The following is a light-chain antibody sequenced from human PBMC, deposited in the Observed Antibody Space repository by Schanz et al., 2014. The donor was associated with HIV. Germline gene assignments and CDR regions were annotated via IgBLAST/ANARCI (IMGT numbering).Light chain of an antibody. CDR2: DVD. CDR1: SSDVGTYNR. Sequence: QSALTQPASVSGSPGQSITISCSGTSSDVGTYNRVSWYQQHPGKAPKLILYDVDNRPAGVSSRFSGSKSGNTASLTISGLQAEDEADYYCSSYRSGSPLWVFGGGTKLTVL. J-gene: IGLJ3*02. CDR3: SSYRSGSPLWV. V-gene: IGLV2-14*02.